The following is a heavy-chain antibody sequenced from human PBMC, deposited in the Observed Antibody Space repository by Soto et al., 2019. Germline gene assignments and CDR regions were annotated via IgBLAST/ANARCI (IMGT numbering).Heavy chain of an antibody. Sequence: GGSLRLSCAASGFIFSTYAMNWVRQAPGKGLEWAAVISFDGSNKYYADSVKGRFTISRDNSRDTVYLEMISLRAEDTAVYYCARLYCSGGSCYSVVRIPYYDSSGPFDYWGQGTLVTVSS. J-gene: IGHJ4*02. CDR3: ARLYCSGGSCYSVVRIPYYDSSGPFDY. D-gene: IGHD2-15*01. CDR1: GFIFSTYA. CDR2: ISFDGSNK. V-gene: IGHV3-30-3*01.